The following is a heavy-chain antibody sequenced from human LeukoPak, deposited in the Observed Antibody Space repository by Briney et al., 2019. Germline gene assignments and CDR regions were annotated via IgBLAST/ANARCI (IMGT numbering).Heavy chain of an antibody. D-gene: IGHD6-19*01. CDR1: GFTFSSYA. CDR3: AKPTGYSSGWYMNFDY. V-gene: IGHV3-23*01. Sequence: GGSLRLSCAASGFTFSSYAMNWVRQAPGKGLEWVSAISTSGGSTHYADSVKGRFTIYRDNSKNTLYLQMDSLRAEDTAVYCCAKPTGYSSGWYMNFDYWGQGTLVTVSS. CDR2: ISTSGGST. J-gene: IGHJ4*02.